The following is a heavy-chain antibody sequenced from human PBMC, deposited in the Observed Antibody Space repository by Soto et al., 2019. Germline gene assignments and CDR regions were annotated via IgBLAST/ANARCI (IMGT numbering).Heavy chain of an antibody. CDR1: GGTFSSYA. Sequence: QVQLVQSVAEVKKPGSSVKVSCKASGGTFSSYAISWVRQAPGQGLEWMGGIIPIFGTSNYAQKFQGRVTITADESTSTAYMELSSLRSEDTAVYYCARDVDTAMALGAFDIWGQGTMVTVSS. V-gene: IGHV1-69*01. CDR2: IIPIFGTS. CDR3: ARDVDTAMALGAFDI. D-gene: IGHD5-18*01. J-gene: IGHJ3*02.